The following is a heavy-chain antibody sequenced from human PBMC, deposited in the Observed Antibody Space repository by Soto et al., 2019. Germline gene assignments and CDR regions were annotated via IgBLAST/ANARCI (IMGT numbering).Heavy chain of an antibody. V-gene: IGHV4-61*01. CDR3: ARDRGYYGMDY. CDR2: LYYTGST. Sequence: QVQLQESGPGLVKPSETLSLTCTVSGGSVSSGNYYWSWIRQPPGKGLEWIGYLYYTGSTNYNPSLNSRVTISVDTSKNQFSLRLTSVTAADTAVYYCARDRGYYGMDYWGQGTQVTVSS. D-gene: IGHD3-10*01. CDR1: GGSVSSGNYY. J-gene: IGHJ4*02.